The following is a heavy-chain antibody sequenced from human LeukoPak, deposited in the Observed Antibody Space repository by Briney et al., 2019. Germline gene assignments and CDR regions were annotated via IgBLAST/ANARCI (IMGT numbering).Heavy chain of an antibody. CDR3: ARLPDDYGDYKYFQH. V-gene: IGHV3-21*01. J-gene: IGHJ1*01. CDR2: ISSGTSFI. Sequence: PGGSLRLSCAASGFPFSSYSMNWVRQAPGKGLEWVSSISSGTSFIYYADSVKGRFTISRDNVKNSLYLQMNSLRAEDTAVYYCARLPDDYGDYKYFQHWGQGTLVTVSS. D-gene: IGHD4-17*01. CDR1: GFPFSSYS.